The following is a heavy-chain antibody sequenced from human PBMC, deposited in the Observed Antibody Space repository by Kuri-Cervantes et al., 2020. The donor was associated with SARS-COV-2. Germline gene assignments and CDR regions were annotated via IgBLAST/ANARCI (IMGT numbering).Heavy chain of an antibody. CDR2: INPDGSYT. CDR1: GFTFSGHW. CDR3: VRDGDHRNFDP. J-gene: IGHJ5*02. Sequence: GASLKISCAASGFTFSGHWIHWVRQAPGKGLVWVSRINPDGSYTNNEDSGKGRFTLSRNNAKNMMFLQMNSLRADDTAVYYCVRDGDHRNFDPWGQGTLVTVSS. V-gene: IGHV3-74*01. D-gene: IGHD1-14*01.